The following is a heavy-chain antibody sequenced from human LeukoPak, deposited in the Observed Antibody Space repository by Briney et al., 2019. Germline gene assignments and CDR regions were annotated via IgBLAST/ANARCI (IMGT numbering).Heavy chain of an antibody. D-gene: IGHD3-22*01. Sequence: GGSLRLSCKVSGFTFDDYAMHWVRQIPGKGLEWVSGITWNRDNIGYGDSVKGRFTVSRDNVKNVLYLQMKSLRPEDTALYYCAKDLSSAITSALVLDVWGQGTTVIVSS. CDR2: ITWNRDNI. CDR3: AKDLSSAITSALVLDV. J-gene: IGHJ6*02. CDR1: GFTFDDYA. V-gene: IGHV3-9*01.